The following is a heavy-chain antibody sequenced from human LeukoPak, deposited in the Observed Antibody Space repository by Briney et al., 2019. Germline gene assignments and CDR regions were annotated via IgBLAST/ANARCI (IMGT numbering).Heavy chain of an antibody. J-gene: IGHJ4*02. Sequence: GSLRLSCAASGFTVSSNYMSWVRQAPGKGLEWVSVIYSGGSTYYADSVKGRFTISRDNSKNTLYLQMNSLRAEDTAVYYCAKDERYFDWLYSDYWGQGTLVTVSS. D-gene: IGHD3-9*01. V-gene: IGHV3-53*01. CDR3: AKDERYFDWLYSDY. CDR1: GFTVSSNY. CDR2: IYSGGST.